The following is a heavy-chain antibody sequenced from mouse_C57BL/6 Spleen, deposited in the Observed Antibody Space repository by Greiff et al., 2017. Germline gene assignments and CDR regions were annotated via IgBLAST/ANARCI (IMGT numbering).Heavy chain of an antibody. J-gene: IGHJ1*03. CDR2: ISDGGSYT. D-gene: IGHD1-1*01. V-gene: IGHV5-4*01. CDR3: ARGEDYGSWYFDV. CDR1: GFTFSSYA. Sequence: EVQRVESGGGLVKPGGSLKLSCAASGFTFSSYAMSWVRQTPEKRLEWVATISDGGSYTYYPDNVKGRFTISRDNAKNNLYLQMSHLKSEDTAMYYCARGEDYGSWYFDVWGTGTTVTVSS.